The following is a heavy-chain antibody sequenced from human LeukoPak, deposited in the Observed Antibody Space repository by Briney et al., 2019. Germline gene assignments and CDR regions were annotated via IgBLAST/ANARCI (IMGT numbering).Heavy chain of an antibody. CDR3: ARGREYCSSTSCYAGWFDP. J-gene: IGHJ5*02. CDR2: INHSGST. D-gene: IGHD2-2*01. V-gene: IGHV4-34*01. Sequence: SETLSLTCAVYGGSFSGYYWSWIRQPPGKGLEWIGEINHSGSTNYNPSLKSRVTISVDTSKNQFSLKLSSVTAADTAVYYCARGREYCSSTSCYAGWFDPWGQGTLVTVSS. CDR1: GGSFSGYY.